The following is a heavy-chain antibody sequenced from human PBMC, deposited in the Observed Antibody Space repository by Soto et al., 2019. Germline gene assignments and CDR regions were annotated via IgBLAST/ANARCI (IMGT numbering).Heavy chain of an antibody. CDR1: GFGVSNDY. V-gene: IGHV3-66*01. CDR2: IQDGGSI. J-gene: IGHJ4*02. Sequence: GGSLRLSCAACGFGVSNDYMTWVRQVPGKGLEWVSVIQDGGSITYADSVRDRFTISRDSSKNTVFLQMSSLRPEDTAVYFCARGEGSGSNALGQWGQGT. D-gene: IGHD3-10*01. CDR3: ARGEGSGSNALGQ.